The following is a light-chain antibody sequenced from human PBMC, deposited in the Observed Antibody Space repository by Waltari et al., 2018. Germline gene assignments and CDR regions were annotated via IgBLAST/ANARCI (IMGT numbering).Light chain of an antibody. V-gene: IGLV3-19*01. CDR1: ILRRHN. Sequence: SFELPQDPAVSVALGKTVKITCRGDILRRHNARWYRQKPGQAPVLLFHGKNIRPSGIADRLSGSSSGDTASLTITGARAEDEADYYCNSRDSGGHVVFGGGTKLTVL. CDR2: GKN. J-gene: IGLJ2*01. CDR3: NSRDSGGHVV.